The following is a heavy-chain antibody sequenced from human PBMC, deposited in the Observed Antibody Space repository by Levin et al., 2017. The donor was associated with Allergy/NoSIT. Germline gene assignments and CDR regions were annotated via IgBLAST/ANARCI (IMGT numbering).Heavy chain of an antibody. CDR2: ISNHGGRT. V-gene: IGHV3-64D*06. Sequence: PGGSLRLSCSASGFTFSGYTMQWVRQAPGKELESVSAISNHGGRTYYTDSVKGRFTISRDNSKNTLYLQMSSLRTEDTALYYCVKNGDFGELGSWGQGTLVTVSS. CDR3: VKNGDFGELGS. CDR1: GFTFSGYT. D-gene: IGHD4-17*01. J-gene: IGHJ5*02.